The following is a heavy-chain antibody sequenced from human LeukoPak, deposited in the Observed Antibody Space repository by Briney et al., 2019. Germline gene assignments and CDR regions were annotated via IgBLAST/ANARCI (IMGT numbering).Heavy chain of an antibody. V-gene: IGHV1-18*01. CDR2: ISAYNGNT. D-gene: IGHD2-2*01. CDR3: ARESYCSSTSCQGRYFQH. Sequence: ASVKVSCKASGYTFTSYGISWVRQAPGQGLEWMGWISAYNGNTNYAQKLQGRVTMTTDTSTSTAYMELRSLRSDDTAVYYCARESYCSSTSCQGRYFQHWGQGTLVTVSS. J-gene: IGHJ1*01. CDR1: GYTFTSYG.